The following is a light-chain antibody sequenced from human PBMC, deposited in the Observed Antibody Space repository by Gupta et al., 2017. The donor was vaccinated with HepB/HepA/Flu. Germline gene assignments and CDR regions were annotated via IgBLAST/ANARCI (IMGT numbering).Light chain of an antibody. CDR1: QSISSY. Sequence: DIQMTQSPSSLSASVGDRVTITCRASQSISSYLNWYQQKPGQAPKLLIYAASSLQSGVPSSFSGSGSGTDFTLTISSLQPEDFATYYCQQSYSTPLTFGGGTKVEIK. CDR3: QQSYSTPLT. V-gene: IGKV1-39*01. J-gene: IGKJ4*01. CDR2: AAS.